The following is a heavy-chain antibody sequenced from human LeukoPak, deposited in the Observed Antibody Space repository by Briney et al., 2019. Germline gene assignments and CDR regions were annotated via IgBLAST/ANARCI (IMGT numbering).Heavy chain of an antibody. Sequence: PSETLSLTCTVSGGSISSGSYYWSWIRQPAGKGLEWIGRIYTSGSTNYNPSLKSRVTISVDTSKNQFSLKLSSVTAADTAVYYCARGGIVGATDYWGQGTLVTVSS. CDR1: GGSISSGSYY. CDR2: IYTSGST. D-gene: IGHD1-26*01. J-gene: IGHJ4*02. CDR3: ARGGIVGATDY. V-gene: IGHV4-61*02.